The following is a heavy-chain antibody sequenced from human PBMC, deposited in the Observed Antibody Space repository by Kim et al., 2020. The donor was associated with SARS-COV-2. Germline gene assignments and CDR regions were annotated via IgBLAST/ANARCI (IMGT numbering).Heavy chain of an antibody. CDR1: GFSFSEWW. CDR2: IDNDGTTT. J-gene: IGHJ4*02. CDR3: TRGPF. Sequence: GGSLRLSCAASGFSFSEWWMDWVRQAPGKGPEWVARIDNDGTTTLYADSVKGRFTISSDNSKNTLYLQMTGLRADDTGVYYCTRGPFWGQGTLFTVSS. V-gene: IGHV3-74*01.